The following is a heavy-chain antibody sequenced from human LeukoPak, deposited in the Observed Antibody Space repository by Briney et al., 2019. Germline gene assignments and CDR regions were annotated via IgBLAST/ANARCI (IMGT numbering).Heavy chain of an antibody. Sequence: GGSLRLSCEASGYTFSTYWMHWVRQGPGKGLVWVSRINEDGSSTSYAESVRGRFTISRDSAKNALYLQMNSLRAEDTAVYYCTRDTFGARGSWGQGTLVTVSS. CDR3: TRDTFGARGS. CDR1: GYTFSTYW. CDR2: INEDGSST. J-gene: IGHJ4*02. D-gene: IGHD5-12*01. V-gene: IGHV3-74*01.